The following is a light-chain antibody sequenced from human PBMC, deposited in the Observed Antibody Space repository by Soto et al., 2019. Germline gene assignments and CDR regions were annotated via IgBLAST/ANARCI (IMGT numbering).Light chain of an antibody. CDR2: KAS. J-gene: IGKJ5*01. Sequence: DIQLTQSPSTLSASVGDRVTITCRASQTISSWLAWYQQKPGKAPKLLIYKASTLKSGVPSRFSGSGSGTDFTLTISRLEPEDFAVYYCQQYGSSPITFGQGTRLEI. CDR1: QTISSW. CDR3: QQYGSSPIT. V-gene: IGKV1-5*03.